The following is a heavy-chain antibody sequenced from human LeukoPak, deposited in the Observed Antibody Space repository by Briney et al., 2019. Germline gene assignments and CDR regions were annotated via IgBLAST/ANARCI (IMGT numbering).Heavy chain of an antibody. Sequence: GASVKVSCKASGYTFTGNYMHWVRQAPGHALEWMGWINPNSGGTHYAQNFQGRITMTRDTSINTAYMELSRLTSDDTAVYYCARDHSGYSGYVLHYNWFDPWGQGTLVTVSS. V-gene: IGHV1-2*02. CDR3: ARDHSGYSGYVLHYNWFDP. CDR1: GYTFTGNY. D-gene: IGHD5-12*01. J-gene: IGHJ5*02. CDR2: INPNSGGT.